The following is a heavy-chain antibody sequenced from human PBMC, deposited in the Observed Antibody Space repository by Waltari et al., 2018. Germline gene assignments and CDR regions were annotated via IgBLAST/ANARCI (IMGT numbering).Heavy chain of an antibody. J-gene: IGHJ4*02. CDR2: INWNGGST. Sequence: VQLVESGGGVVRPGGSLRLSCAASGFTFDDYGMTWVRQAPGKGLEWVSRINWNGGSTTYSDSVKGRFTISRDNAKNSLYLQMNTLRAEDTALYYCAREGGYCSTATCHDYWGQGMVVTVSS. CDR3: AREGGYCSTATCHDY. D-gene: IGHD2-2*01. V-gene: IGHV3-20*04. CDR1: GFTFDDYG.